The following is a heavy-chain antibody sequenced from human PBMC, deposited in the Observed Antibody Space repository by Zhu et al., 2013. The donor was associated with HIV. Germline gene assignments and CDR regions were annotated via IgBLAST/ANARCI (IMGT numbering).Heavy chain of an antibody. CDR2: IIPIFGTA. D-gene: IGHD2-15*01. CDR3: ARSRGDMVVVVSGREYYYYYYGMDV. V-gene: IGHV1-69*01. CDR1: GGTFSSYA. Sequence: QVQLVQSGAEVKKPGSSVKVSCKASGGTFSSYAISWVRQAPGQGLEWMGGIIPIFGTANYAQKFQGRVTITADESTSTAYMELSSLRSEDTAVYYCARSRGDMVVVVSGREYYYYYYGMDVWGQGTTVTVSS. J-gene: IGHJ6*02.